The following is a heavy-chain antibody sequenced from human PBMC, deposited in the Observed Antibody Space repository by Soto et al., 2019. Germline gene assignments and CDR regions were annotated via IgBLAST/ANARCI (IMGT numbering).Heavy chain of an antibody. J-gene: IGHJ5*02. Sequence: PSETLSLTCTVSGDSISSYYWSWLWQPPGKGPEWIGYIYHSGSTKYNPSLKSRVTISVDTSRNQFSLKLSSVTAADTAVYYCARHLYGWGERSDPGGRGPRVTAPS. CDR2: IYHSGST. V-gene: IGHV4-59*08. CDR3: ARHLYGWGERSDP. D-gene: IGHD3-10*01. CDR1: GDSISSYY.